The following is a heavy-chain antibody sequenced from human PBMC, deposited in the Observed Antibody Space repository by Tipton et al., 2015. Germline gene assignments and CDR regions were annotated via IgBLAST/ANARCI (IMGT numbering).Heavy chain of an antibody. CDR2: ISSSSSTI. CDR3: ARDPDVGTSAPASGFDY. D-gene: IGHD2-2*01. V-gene: IGHV3-48*02. J-gene: IGHJ4*02. CDR1: GFSISRDS. Sequence: SLRLSCAASGFSISRDSMNWVRQAPGKGLEWVSYISSSSSTIYYADSVKGRFTISRDNAKNTLYLQMSSLRDEDTAVYYCARDPDVGTSAPASGFDYWGRGTLVTVSS.